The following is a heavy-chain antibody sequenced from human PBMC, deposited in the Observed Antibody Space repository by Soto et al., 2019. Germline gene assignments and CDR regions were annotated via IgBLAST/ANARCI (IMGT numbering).Heavy chain of an antibody. CDR2: TYYRSKWYN. V-gene: IGHV6-1*01. CDR3: AGMQDGALAY. J-gene: IGHJ4*02. Sequence: SHTVSVTFALSGNSVSIKRAARNLIRQSPSRGLEWLGRTYYRSKWYNEYAVSVKRRITIKPDTSKNQFSLQLNSVIPEDTAVYYCAGMQDGALAYWGQGSLVTVSA. D-gene: IGHD1-26*01. CDR1: GNSVSIKRAA.